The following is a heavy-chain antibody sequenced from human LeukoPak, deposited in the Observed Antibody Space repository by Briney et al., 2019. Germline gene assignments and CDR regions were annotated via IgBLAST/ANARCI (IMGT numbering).Heavy chain of an antibody. CDR2: INHSGST. CDR1: GGSFSGYY. CDR3: VRGGTKRNNWNDRFDY. V-gene: IGHV4-34*01. J-gene: IGHJ4*02. D-gene: IGHD1-20*01. Sequence: SETLSLTCAVYGGSFSGYYWSWIRQPPGKGLEWIGEINHSGSTNYNPSLKSRVTISVDTSKNQFSLKLSSVTAADTAVYYCVRGGTKRNNWNDRFDYWGQGTLVTVSS.